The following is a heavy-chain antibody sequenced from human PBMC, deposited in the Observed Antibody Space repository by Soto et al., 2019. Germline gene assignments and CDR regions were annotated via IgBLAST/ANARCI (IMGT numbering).Heavy chain of an antibody. D-gene: IGHD2-2*02. CDR2: IILIFGTA. V-gene: IGHV1-69*06. Sequence: QVQLVQSGAEVKKPGSSVKVSCKASGGTFSSYAISWVRQAPGQGLEWMGGIILIFGTANYAQKFQGRVTITADKSKSTAYMGLSNLRSEDTAVYYCAREEGYCRSTSCYTGIPYFYYYGMGVLGQGTTVPVSS. J-gene: IGHJ6*02. CDR1: GGTFSSYA. CDR3: AREEGYCRSTSCYTGIPYFYYYGMGV.